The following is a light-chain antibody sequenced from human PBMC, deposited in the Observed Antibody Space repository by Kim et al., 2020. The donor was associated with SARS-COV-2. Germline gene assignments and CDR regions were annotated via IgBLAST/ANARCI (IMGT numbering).Light chain of an antibody. Sequence: SITISCPGTSSDVGGYNYVSWYQQHPGKAPKLMSYDVSNRPSWVSNRFSGSESGNTASLTISGLRAEDEADYYCSSYTSSSTLYVFGTGAKVTVL. CDR3: SSYTSSSTLYV. CDR1: SSDVGGYNY. V-gene: IGLV2-14*03. J-gene: IGLJ1*01. CDR2: DVS.